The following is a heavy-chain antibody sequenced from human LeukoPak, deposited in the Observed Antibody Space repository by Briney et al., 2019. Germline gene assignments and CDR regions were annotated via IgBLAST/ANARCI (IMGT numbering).Heavy chain of an antibody. CDR1: GFTFSSYW. J-gene: IGHJ4*02. V-gene: IGHV3-7*03. Sequence: GGSLRLSCAASGFTFSSYWMSWVRQAPGKGLEWVANIKQDGSEKYYVDSVKGRFTISRDNAKNSLYLQMNSLKTEDTAVYYCTTDLLIVGSGYWGQGTLVTVSS. D-gene: IGHD3-22*01. CDR2: IKQDGSEK. CDR3: TTDLLIVGSGY.